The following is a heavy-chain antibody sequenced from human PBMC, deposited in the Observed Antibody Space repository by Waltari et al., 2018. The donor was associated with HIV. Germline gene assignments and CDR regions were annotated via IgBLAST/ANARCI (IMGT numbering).Heavy chain of an antibody. J-gene: IGHJ4*02. Sequence: EVQLVESAGGLVQPGWSLRLSCAASGFTFSSYWMHWVRHAPGKGVVGCGGSKRGERSTTYGDSGKVGLTTTRENAKNTLDIQMSRRRVEEKAVDYGATSLINDHGNERLGYRGEGTLVTFSS. CDR1: GFTFSSYW. D-gene: IGHD4-4*01. CDR3: ATSLINDHGNERLGY. CDR2: SKRGERST. V-gene: IGHV3-74*03.